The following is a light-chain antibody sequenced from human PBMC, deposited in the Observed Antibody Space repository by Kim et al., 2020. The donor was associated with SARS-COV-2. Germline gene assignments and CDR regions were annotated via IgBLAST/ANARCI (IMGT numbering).Light chain of an antibody. CDR1: QSVSRSY. CDR2: GES. Sequence: STGKRATLACRASQSVSRSYLAWYQQKPGQAPRLLIYGESSRATGIPDRFSGSGSGTDFTLTISRLEPEDFAVYYCQQYGSSPRTFGQGTKVDIK. J-gene: IGKJ1*01. V-gene: IGKV3-20*01. CDR3: QQYGSSPRT.